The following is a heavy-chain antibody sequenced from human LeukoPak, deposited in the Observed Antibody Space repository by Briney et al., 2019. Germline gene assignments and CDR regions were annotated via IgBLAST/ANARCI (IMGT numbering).Heavy chain of an antibody. CDR2: ITRSSTST. CDR3: ARDNWNDAPGGFDP. J-gene: IGHJ5*02. Sequence: GGSLRLSCAASGFTFSSYSMNCVRQAPGKGLEWLSSITRSSTSTYYTDSVRGRFTISRDNAKNSLYLQMNSLRAEDTAVYYCARDNWNDAPGGFDPWGQGTLVTVSS. D-gene: IGHD1-20*01. CDR1: GFTFSSYS. V-gene: IGHV3-21*01.